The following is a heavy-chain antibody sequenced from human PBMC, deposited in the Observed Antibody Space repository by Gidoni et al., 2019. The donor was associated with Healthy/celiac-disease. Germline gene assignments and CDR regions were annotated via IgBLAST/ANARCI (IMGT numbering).Heavy chain of an antibody. Sequence: EVQLVESGGGLVQPGRSLRLSCAASGLTFDDYAMHWVRQAPGKGLEWVSGISWNSGSIGYADSVKGRFTISRDNAKNSLYLQMNSLRAEDTALYYCAKDGGDSSGYYAFDIWGQGTMVTVSS. J-gene: IGHJ3*02. CDR2: ISWNSGSI. D-gene: IGHD3-22*01. CDR3: AKDGGDSSGYYAFDI. V-gene: IGHV3-9*01. CDR1: GLTFDDYA.